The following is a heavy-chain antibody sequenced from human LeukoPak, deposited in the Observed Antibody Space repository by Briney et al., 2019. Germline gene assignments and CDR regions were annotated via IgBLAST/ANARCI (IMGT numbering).Heavy chain of an antibody. CDR3: AKDPSYSSSSFDY. Sequence: GGSLRLSCAASGFTFSSYSMNWVRQAPGKGLEWVSYISSSSSTIYYADSVKGRFTTSRDNAKNSLYLQMNSLRAEDTAVYYCAKDPSYSSSSFDYWGQGTLVTVSS. J-gene: IGHJ4*02. CDR1: GFTFSSYS. D-gene: IGHD6-6*01. V-gene: IGHV3-48*01. CDR2: ISSSSSTI.